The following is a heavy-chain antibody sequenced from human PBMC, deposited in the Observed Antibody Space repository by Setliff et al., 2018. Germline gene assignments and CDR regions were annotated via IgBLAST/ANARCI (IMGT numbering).Heavy chain of an antibody. V-gene: IGHV1-3*01. D-gene: IGHD2-2*02. Sequence: RASVKVSCKASGYTFTTYAVHWVRQAPGQRLEWMGWINADNGNPKYSQKFQGRVTITRNTSASTVYMELSSLRSEDTAVYYCARGGQLLYPWDYWGQGTLVTVSS. J-gene: IGHJ4*02. CDR3: ARGGQLLYPWDY. CDR1: GYTFTTYA. CDR2: INADNGNP.